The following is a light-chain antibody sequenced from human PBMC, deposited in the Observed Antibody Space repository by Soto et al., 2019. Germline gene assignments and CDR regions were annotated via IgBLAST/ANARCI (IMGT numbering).Light chain of an antibody. CDR1: SSDVGGYDY. J-gene: IGLJ1*01. V-gene: IGLV2-14*01. CDR2: EVS. CDR3: SSYTNINTRACV. Sequence: QSALTQPASVSGSPGQSITISCTGTSSDVGGYDYVSWYQQHPGKAPTLMIYEVSNRPSGVSNRFSGSKSGSTASLTISGLQAEDEAEYYCSSYTNINTRACVFGTGTKLTVL.